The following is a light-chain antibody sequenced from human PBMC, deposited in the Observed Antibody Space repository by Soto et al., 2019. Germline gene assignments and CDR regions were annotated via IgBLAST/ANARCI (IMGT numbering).Light chain of an antibody. V-gene: IGKV3-20*01. CDR3: QQYGSSGT. CDR1: QSINRY. Sequence: EIVMTQSPASLSVSPRETATLSCRASQSINRYLAWYQHKPGQAPRLLIHGASSRATGIPDRFSGTGSGTDFTLTISSLEPEDFAVYYCQQYGSSGTFGQGTKVDIK. CDR2: GAS. J-gene: IGKJ1*01.